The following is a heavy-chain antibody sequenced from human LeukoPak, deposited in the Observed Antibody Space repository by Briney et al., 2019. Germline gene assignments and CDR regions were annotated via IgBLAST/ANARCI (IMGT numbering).Heavy chain of an antibody. J-gene: IGHJ6*02. Sequence: SVKVSCKASGGTFSSYAISWVRQAPGQGLEWMGGIIPIFGTANYAQKFQGRVTITADESTSTAYMELSSLRSEDTAVYYCARVRGYYGSGSYYKTSGYYYYGMDVWGQGTTVTVSS. CDR1: GGTFSSYA. D-gene: IGHD3-10*01. CDR2: IIPIFGTA. CDR3: ARVRGYYGSGSYYKTSGYYYYGMDV. V-gene: IGHV1-69*13.